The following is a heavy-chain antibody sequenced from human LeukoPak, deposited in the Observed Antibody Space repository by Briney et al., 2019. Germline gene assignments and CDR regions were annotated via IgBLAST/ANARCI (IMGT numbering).Heavy chain of an antibody. V-gene: IGHV3-30*03. Sequence: PGGSLRLSCAASGFTFSSYGMHWVRQAPGKGLEWVAVISYDGSNKYYADSVKGRFTISRDNSKNSLYLQMNSLRAEDTAVYYCARDFSPGSSWYNRANWFDPWGQGTLVTVSS. CDR1: GFTFSSYG. CDR3: ARDFSPGSSWYNRANWFDP. D-gene: IGHD6-13*01. CDR2: ISYDGSNK. J-gene: IGHJ5*02.